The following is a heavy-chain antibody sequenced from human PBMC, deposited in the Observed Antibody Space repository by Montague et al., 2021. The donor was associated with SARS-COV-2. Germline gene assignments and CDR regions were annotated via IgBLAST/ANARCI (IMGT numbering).Heavy chain of an antibody. V-gene: IGHV4-59*01. J-gene: IGHJ5*02. CDR3: ARYLVRGGFDP. CDR1: GDSITTYY. CDR2: IYYTAGA. D-gene: IGHD3-10*01. Sequence: SETLSLTCTVSGDSITTYYWSWIRQPPGKGLEWIGYIYYTAGAKYNPSPRSRATISLDPSKNQFSLNLSSVTAADTAVYFCARYLVRGGFDPWGQGTLVTVSS.